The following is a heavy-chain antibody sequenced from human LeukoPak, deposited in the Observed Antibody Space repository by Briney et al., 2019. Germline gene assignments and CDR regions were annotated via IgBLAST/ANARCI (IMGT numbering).Heavy chain of an antibody. CDR1: GFTFSSYE. CDR3: ARGYSGVWAFDI. Sequence: GGSLRLSCAASGFTFSSYEMNWVRQAPGKGLEWVSYISSSGSTIYYADSVKGRFTISRDNAKNSLYLQMNSLRAEDTAVYYCARGYSGVWAFDIWGQGTMVTVSS. CDR2: ISSSGSTI. V-gene: IGHV3-48*03. J-gene: IGHJ3*02. D-gene: IGHD2-8*01.